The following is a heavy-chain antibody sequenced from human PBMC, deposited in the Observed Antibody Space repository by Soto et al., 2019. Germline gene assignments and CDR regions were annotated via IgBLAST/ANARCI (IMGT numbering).Heavy chain of an antibody. D-gene: IGHD6-19*01. CDR3: AREAVAAPTWGHFDL. CDR2: IIPIYGTA. V-gene: IGHV1-69*01. Sequence: QVQLVQSGAEVKKPGSSVKVSCKASGGTFSSYAISWVRRAPGQGLEWMGGIIPIYGTANYAQKFQGRVTITADESTSTAYMELSSLRSEDTAVYYCAREAVAAPTWGHFDLWGRGTLVTVSS. J-gene: IGHJ2*01. CDR1: GGTFSSYA.